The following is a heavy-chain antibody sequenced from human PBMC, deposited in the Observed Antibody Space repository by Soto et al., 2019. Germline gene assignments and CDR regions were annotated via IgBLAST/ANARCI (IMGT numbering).Heavy chain of an antibody. J-gene: IGHJ6*02. V-gene: IGHV4-39*01. CDR3: ARRLYGSGRPPPIGYYYYYGMDV. CDR1: GGSISSSSYY. CDR2: IYYSGST. D-gene: IGHD3-10*01. Sequence: PSETLSLTCTVSGGSISSSSYYWGWIRQPPGKGLEWIGSIYYSGSTYYNPSLKSRVTISVDTSKNQFSLKLSSVTAADTAVYYCARRLYGSGRPPPIGYYYYYGMDVWGQGTTVT.